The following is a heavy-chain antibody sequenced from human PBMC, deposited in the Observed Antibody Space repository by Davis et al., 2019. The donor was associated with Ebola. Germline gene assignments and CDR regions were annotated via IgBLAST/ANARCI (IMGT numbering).Heavy chain of an antibody. Sequence: GGSLRLSCAASGFTFSSYWMSWVRQAPGKGLEWVANIKQDGSEKYYVDSVKGRFTISRDNSKNTLYLQMNSLRAEDTAVYYCARDAPPYYDFWSGYYAYWGQGTLVTVSS. D-gene: IGHD3-3*01. CDR2: IKQDGSEK. V-gene: IGHV3-7*01. CDR3: ARDAPPYYDFWSGYYAY. CDR1: GFTFSSYW. J-gene: IGHJ4*02.